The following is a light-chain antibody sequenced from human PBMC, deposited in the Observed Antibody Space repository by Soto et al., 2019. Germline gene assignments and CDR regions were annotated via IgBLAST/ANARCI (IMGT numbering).Light chain of an antibody. Sequence: DIQMTQSPSSLSASVGDRVTITCRASQGISNYLAWYQQKPGKAPKLLIYDASSLESGVPPRFSGRGSGTEFTLTISSLQPDDCATYYCHTYNSYSLHTFGQGTKVDIK. J-gene: IGKJ2*01. CDR3: HTYNSYSLHT. CDR2: DAS. V-gene: IGKV1-16*01. CDR1: QGISNY.